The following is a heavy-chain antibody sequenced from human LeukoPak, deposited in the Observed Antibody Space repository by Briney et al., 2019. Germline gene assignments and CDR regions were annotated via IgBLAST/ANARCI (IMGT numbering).Heavy chain of an antibody. CDR1: GFNVNNAW. V-gene: IGHV3-15*07. CDR2: IRSKIDGGAT. CDR3: YTSITDY. D-gene: IGHD2-21*01. Sequence: NTGGSLRLSCAASGFNVNNAWMSWVRQAPGKGLEWVGRIRSKIDGGATDYAAPVKGRFTISRDDSKNTLYLQINSLKIEDTAMNYCYTSITDYWGQGTLVTVSS. J-gene: IGHJ4*02.